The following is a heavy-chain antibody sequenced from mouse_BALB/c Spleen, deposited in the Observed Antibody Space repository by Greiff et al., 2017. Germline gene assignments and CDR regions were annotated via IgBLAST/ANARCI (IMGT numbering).Heavy chain of an antibody. V-gene: IGHV5-12-2*01. D-gene: IGHD1-2*01. Sequence: DVLLVESGGGLVQPGGSLKLSCAASGFTFSSYTMSWVRQTPEKRLEWVAYISNGGGSTYYPDTVKGRFTIARDNAKNTLYLQMSSLKSEDTAMYYCARHGVTTATAWFAYWGQGTLVTVSA. CDR2: ISNGGGST. J-gene: IGHJ3*01. CDR3: ARHGVTTATAWFAY. CDR1: GFTFSSYT.